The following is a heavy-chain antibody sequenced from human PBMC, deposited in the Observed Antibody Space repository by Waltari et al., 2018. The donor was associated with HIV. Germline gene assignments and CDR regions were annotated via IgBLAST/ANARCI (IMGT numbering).Heavy chain of an antibody. CDR1: GFTFSNFG. D-gene: IGHD1-26*01. V-gene: IGHV3-30*18. Sequence: QVQLVESGGGVVQPGTSLRLSCAASGFTFSNFGIHWVRQAPGKGLDLVAVISFDGRNEYYADSVKGRFTISRYNSKNTVYLQMNSLRADATAVYYCAKEGWELLQFGYYFDYWGQGTLVTVSS. CDR3: AKEGWELLQFGYYFDY. J-gene: IGHJ4*02. CDR2: ISFDGRNE.